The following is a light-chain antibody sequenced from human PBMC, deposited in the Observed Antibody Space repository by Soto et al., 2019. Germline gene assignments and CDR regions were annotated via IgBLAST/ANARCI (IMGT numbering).Light chain of an antibody. J-gene: IGKJ1*01. CDR1: QSISSY. CDR2: AAS. Sequence: DIQMTQSPSSLSASVGDRVTITCRASQSISSYLNWYQQKPGTAPKLLIYAASSLQSGVASRFSGSGSGTDVTLIISSLQPEDFATYYCQQSYSTLPWTFGQGTKVEIK. V-gene: IGKV1-39*01. CDR3: QQSYSTLPWT.